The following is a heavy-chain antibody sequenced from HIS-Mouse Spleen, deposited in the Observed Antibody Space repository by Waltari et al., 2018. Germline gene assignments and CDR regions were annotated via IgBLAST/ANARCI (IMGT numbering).Heavy chain of an antibody. CDR3: ARGRDYDSSGYYFDAFDI. Sequence: QVQLQQWGAGLLKPSETLSLTCAVYGGSFSGYYWSWIRQPPGKGLEWIGEINHSGRPNYNPSLKSRVTISVDTSKNQFSLKLSSVTAADTAVYYCARGRDYDSSGYYFDAFDIWGQGTMVTVSS. CDR2: INHSGRP. CDR1: GGSFSGYY. D-gene: IGHD3-22*01. V-gene: IGHV4-34*01. J-gene: IGHJ3*02.